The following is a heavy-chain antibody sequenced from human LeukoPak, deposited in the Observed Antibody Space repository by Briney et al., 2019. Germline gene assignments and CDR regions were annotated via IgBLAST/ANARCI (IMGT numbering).Heavy chain of an antibody. J-gene: IGHJ2*01. CDR1: GGSFSGYY. CDR2: INHSGST. V-gene: IGHV4-34*01. Sequence: NPSETLSLTCAVYGGSFSGYYWSWIRQPPGKGLEWIGEINHSGSTNYNPSLKSRVIISVDTTKNQFSLKLSSVTAADTAVYYCARVYYSRSYDYWYFDLWGRGTLVTVSS. D-gene: IGHD6-13*01. CDR3: ARVYYSRSYDYWYFDL.